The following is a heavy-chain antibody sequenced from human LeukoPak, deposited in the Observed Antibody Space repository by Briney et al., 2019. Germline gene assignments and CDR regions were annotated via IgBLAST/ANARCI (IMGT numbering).Heavy chain of an antibody. V-gene: IGHV4-34*01. CDR1: GGSFSGYY. J-gene: IGHJ3*02. CDR2: INHSGST. CDR3: ARGTGFVVVTAIPYAFDI. Sequence: PSETLSLTCAVYGGSFSGYYWSWIRQPPGKGLEWIGEINHSGSTNYNPSLKSRVTISVDTSKNQFSLKLSSVTAADTAVYYCARGTGFVVVTAIPYAFDIWGQGTMVTVSS. D-gene: IGHD2-21*02.